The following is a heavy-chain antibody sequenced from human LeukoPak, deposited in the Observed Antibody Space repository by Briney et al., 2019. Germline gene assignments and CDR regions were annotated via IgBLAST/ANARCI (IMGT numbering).Heavy chain of an antibody. CDR2: IYYSGST. CDR1: GGSISSYY. J-gene: IGHJ6*04. Sequence: SETLSLTCTVSGGSISSYYWSWIRQPPGKGLEWIGYIYYSGSTNYNPSLKGRVTISVDTSKNQFSLKLSSVTAADTAVYYCARDLSSGWSNYYYGMDVWGKGTTVTVSS. CDR3: ARDLSSGWSNYYYGMDV. D-gene: IGHD6-19*01. V-gene: IGHV4-59*01.